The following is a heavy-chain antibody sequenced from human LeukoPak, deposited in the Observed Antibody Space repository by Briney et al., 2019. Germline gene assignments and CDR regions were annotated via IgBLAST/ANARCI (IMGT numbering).Heavy chain of an antibody. CDR2: VSYDGSTT. J-gene: IGHJ4*02. CDR3: ARGHGSGSFLIDY. D-gene: IGHD3-10*01. V-gene: IGHV3-30-3*01. Sequence: PGWSLRLSCSASGFTFSSYAMHWVRQAPGKGLEWVAIVSYDGSTTHYSNSVKGRSTISRDNSRNTVYLHMNTLRPEDTAVYYCARGHGSGSFLIDYWGQGTLVTVSS. CDR1: GFTFSSYA.